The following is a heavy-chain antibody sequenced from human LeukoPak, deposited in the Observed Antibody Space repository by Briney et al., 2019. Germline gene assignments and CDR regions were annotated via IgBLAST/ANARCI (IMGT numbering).Heavy chain of an antibody. J-gene: IGHJ4*02. V-gene: IGHV3-21*01. D-gene: IGHD6-13*01. Sequence: GGSLRLSCAASGFTFGSYAMNWVRQAPGKGLEWVSSISSSSSYIYYADSVKGRFTISRDNAKNTLYLQVNSLRAEDTAVYYCARDFMTAAGIHWGQGTLVTVSS. CDR2: ISSSSSYI. CDR1: GFTFGSYA. CDR3: ARDFMTAAGIH.